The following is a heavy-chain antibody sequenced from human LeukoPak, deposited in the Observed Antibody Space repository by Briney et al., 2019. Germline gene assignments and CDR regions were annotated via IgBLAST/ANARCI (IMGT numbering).Heavy chain of an antibody. CDR3: ARAGYSGYDFYFDY. CDR1: DGSISSGGYY. Sequence: SETLSLTCTVSDGSISSGGYYWSWIRQFPGKGLEWIGYIYYSGSTNYNPSLKSRVTISVDTSKNQFSLKLSSVTAADTAVYYCARAGYSGYDFYFDYWGQGTLVTVSS. J-gene: IGHJ4*02. V-gene: IGHV4-61*08. CDR2: IYYSGST. D-gene: IGHD5-12*01.